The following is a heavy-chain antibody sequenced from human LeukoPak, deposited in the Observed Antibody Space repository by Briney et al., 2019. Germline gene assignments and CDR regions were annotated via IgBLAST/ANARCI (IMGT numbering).Heavy chain of an antibody. CDR3: ARDEPPYCSSTSCSGFDP. CDR2: IYYSGST. CDR1: GGSISSGDYY. J-gene: IGHJ5*02. Sequence: PSETLSLTCTVSGGSISSGDYYWSGIRQPPGKGLEWIGYIYYSGSTYYNPSLKSRVTISVDTSKNQFSLKLSSVTAADTAVYYCARDEPPYCSSTSCSGFDPWGQGTLVTVSS. V-gene: IGHV4-30-4*01. D-gene: IGHD2-2*01.